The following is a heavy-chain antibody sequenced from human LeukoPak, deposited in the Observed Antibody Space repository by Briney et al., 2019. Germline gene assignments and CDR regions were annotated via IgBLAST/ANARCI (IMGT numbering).Heavy chain of an antibody. J-gene: IGHJ5*02. CDR1: GYTFTSYD. D-gene: IGHD3-22*01. V-gene: IGHV1-8*01. CDR2: MNPNSGNT. CDR3: ARRYHYDSSGYYYYTEGENWFDP. Sequence: ASVKVSCKASGYTFTSYDINWVRQATGQGLEWMGWMNPNSGNTGYAQKFQGSVTMTRHTSRGTAYLELTSLRSEDTDVYYCARRYHYDSSGYYYYTEGENWFDPWGQGTLVTVSS.